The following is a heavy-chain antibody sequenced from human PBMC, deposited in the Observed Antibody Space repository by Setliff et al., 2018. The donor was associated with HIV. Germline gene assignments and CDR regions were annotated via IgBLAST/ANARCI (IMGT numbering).Heavy chain of an antibody. V-gene: IGHV1-2*06. CDR1: GYTFTDYY. CDR2: VNPNSGGT. CDR3: ARRAVAGVGDAFDI. D-gene: IGHD6-19*01. J-gene: IGHJ3*02. Sequence: ASVKVSCKASGYTFTDYYMHWVRQAPGQGLEWMGRVNPNSGGTNYAQKFQSRVTMTRDTSISTAYLELSRLRSDDTAVYYCARRAVAGVGDAFDIWGQGTMVTVSS.